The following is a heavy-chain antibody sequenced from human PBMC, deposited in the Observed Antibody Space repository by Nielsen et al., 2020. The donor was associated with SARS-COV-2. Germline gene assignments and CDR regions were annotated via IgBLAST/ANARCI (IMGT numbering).Heavy chain of an antibody. V-gene: IGHV3-15*01. Sequence: GGSLRLSCAASGFTFSNPRMNWVRQAPGKGLEWVGRIKSKVDGGTTDYAGPVKGRFTISRDDSKNTLYLQMNSLKTEDTAVYYCTTGGITMVRGVMLYWGQGTLVTVSP. CDR2: IKSKVDGGTT. CDR3: TTGGITMVRGVMLY. CDR1: GFTFSNPR. D-gene: IGHD3-10*01. J-gene: IGHJ1*01.